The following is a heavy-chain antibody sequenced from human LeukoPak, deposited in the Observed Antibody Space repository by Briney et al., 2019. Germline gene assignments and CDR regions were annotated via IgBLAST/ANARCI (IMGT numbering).Heavy chain of an antibody. D-gene: IGHD3-16*02. CDR2: IYTSGIT. CDR1: GGSISSGDYY. CDR3: ASYYDYVWGSYRYTVDY. Sequence: SETLSLXCTVSGGSISSGDYYWSWIRQPPGKGLEWIGRIYTSGITNYNPSLKSRVTISVDTSKNQFSLKLSSVTAADTAVYYCASYYDYVWGSYRYTVDYWGQGTLVTVSS. J-gene: IGHJ4*02. V-gene: IGHV4-61*02.